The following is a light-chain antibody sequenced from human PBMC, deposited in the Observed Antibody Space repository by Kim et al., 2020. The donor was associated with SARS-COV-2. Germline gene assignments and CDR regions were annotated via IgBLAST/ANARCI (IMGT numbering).Light chain of an antibody. Sequence: ASVGDRVPITGRASQSISSWLAWYQQKPGKAPKLLIYKASTLESGVPSRFSGSGSGTEFTLTITSLQPDDFATYFCQQYGGYSWTFGQGTKVDIK. CDR3: QQYGGYSWT. CDR2: KAS. CDR1: QSISSW. J-gene: IGKJ1*01. V-gene: IGKV1-5*03.